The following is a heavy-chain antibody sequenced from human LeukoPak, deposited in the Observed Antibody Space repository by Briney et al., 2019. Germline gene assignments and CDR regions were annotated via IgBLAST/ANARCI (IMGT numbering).Heavy chain of an antibody. CDR3: ARMAYDILTGYFQPNWFDP. V-gene: IGHV1-18*01. CDR1: GYTFTSYG. Sequence: GASVKVSCTASGYTFTSYGISWVRQAPGQGLEWMGWISGYNGNTKNVQKFRGRVTMTTDTSTSTAYMELRSLRSDDTAVYYCARMAYDILTGYFQPNWFDPWGQGTLVTVSS. J-gene: IGHJ5*02. CDR2: ISGYNGNT. D-gene: IGHD3-9*01.